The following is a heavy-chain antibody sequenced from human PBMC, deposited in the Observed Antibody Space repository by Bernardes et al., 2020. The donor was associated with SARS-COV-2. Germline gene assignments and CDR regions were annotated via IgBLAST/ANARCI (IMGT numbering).Heavy chain of an antibody. D-gene: IGHD1-26*01. V-gene: IGHV3-23*01. CDR2: ISGSSGST. Sequence: GGSLRLSCAASGFTFSTYAMSWVRQAPGKGLEWVSAISGSSGSTFYADSVKGRFTISRDNSKNTLYLQMNSLRAEDTAVYYCAKRCDSGSHFDNWGQGTLVTVSS. J-gene: IGHJ4*02. CDR1: GFTFSTYA. CDR3: AKRCDSGSHFDN.